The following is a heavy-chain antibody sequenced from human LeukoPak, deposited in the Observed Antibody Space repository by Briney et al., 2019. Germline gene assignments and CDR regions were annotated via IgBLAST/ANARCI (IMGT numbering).Heavy chain of an antibody. V-gene: IGHV4-39*07. CDR1: GGSISSSSYY. Sequence: SETLSLTCTVSGGSISSSSYYWGWIRQPPGKGLEWIGSIYYSGSTYYNPSLKSRVTISVDTSKNQFSLKLSSVTAADTAVYYCARVGDSYYDILTGPWYWGQGTLVTVSS. D-gene: IGHD3-9*01. CDR3: ARVGDSYYDILTGPWY. J-gene: IGHJ4*02. CDR2: IYYSGST.